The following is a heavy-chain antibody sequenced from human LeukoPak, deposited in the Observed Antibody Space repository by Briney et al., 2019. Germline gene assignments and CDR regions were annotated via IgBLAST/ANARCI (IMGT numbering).Heavy chain of an antibody. CDR1: GFTVSSNY. CDR3: ARDSPITMVRGVIGYYGMDV. Sequence: GGSLRLSCAASGFTVSSNYMSWVRQAPGKGLEWVSVIYSGGSTYYADSVKGRFTISRDNSKNTLYLQMNSLRAEDTAVFYCARDSPITMVRGVIGYYGMDVWGQGTTVTVSS. D-gene: IGHD3-10*01. J-gene: IGHJ6*02. V-gene: IGHV3-66*01. CDR2: IYSGGST.